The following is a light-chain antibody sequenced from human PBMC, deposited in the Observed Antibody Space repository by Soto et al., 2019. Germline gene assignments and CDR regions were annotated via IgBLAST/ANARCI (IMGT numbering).Light chain of an antibody. J-gene: IGKJ4*01. CDR2: GAS. V-gene: IGKV3-20*01. CDR3: QQYGTSHLT. Sequence: EIVLTQSPGTLSLSPGERATLPGRASRSVSGTSFAWYQQKPGQAPRLLIYGASSRATDIPDRFSGSGSGTDFTLTISRLEPEDFAVYYCQQYGTSHLTFGGGTKVEIK. CDR1: RSVSGTS.